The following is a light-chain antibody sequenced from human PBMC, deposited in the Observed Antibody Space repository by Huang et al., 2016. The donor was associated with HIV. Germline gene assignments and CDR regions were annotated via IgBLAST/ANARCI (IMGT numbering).Light chain of an antibody. CDR2: AAS. V-gene: IGKV3-15*01. J-gene: IGKJ1*01. Sequence: EIVMTHSPATLSVSPGERATLSCRASQSVSSNLAWYQQKPGQAPRLPIYAASTRATGIPARFSGSGSGTEFTLTISSLQSEDFAVYYCQQYNNWPRTFGQGTKVEIK. CDR1: QSVSSN. CDR3: QQYNNWPRT.